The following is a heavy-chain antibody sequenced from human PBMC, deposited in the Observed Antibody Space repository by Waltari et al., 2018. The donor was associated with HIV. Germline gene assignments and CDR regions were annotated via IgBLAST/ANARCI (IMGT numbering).Heavy chain of an antibody. CDR2: IIPMSNTP. J-gene: IGHJ4*02. Sequence: SCKASGGAFSSYTINWVRKAPGQGLEWLGRIIPMSNTPNNAQKFQGRVTITADKSTSTAYMELTSLRSDDTAVYYCASARETMGVDFDSWGLGTLVTVSS. CDR1: GGAFSSYT. D-gene: IGHD3-16*01. V-gene: IGHV1-69*08. CDR3: ASARETMGVDFDS.